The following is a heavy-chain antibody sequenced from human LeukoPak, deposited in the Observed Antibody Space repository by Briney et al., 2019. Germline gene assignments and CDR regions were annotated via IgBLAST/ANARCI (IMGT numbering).Heavy chain of an antibody. CDR3: ARVGIVATIDAFDY. CDR2: INPNSGGT. Sequence: ASVKVSCKASGYTFTGYYMHWVRQAPGQGLEWMGWINPNSGGTNYAQKFQGRVTMTRDTSISTAYMELSRLRSDDTAVYYCARVGIVATIDAFDYWGQGTLVTVSS. CDR1: GYTFTGYY. V-gene: IGHV1-2*02. J-gene: IGHJ4*02. D-gene: IGHD5-12*01.